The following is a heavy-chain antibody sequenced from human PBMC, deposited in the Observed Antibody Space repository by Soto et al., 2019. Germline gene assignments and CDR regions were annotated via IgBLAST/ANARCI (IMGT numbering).Heavy chain of an antibody. CDR2: IYSGGST. J-gene: IGHJ6*02. CDR3: ARDPVEMATNPTNYYGMDV. CDR1: GFTVSSNY. Sequence: GGSLRLSCAASGFTVSSNYMSWVRQAPGKGLEWVSVIYSGGSTYYADSVKGRFTISRDNSKNTLYLQMNSLRAEDTAVYYCARDPVEMATNPTNYYGMDVWGQGTTVTVSS. V-gene: IGHV3-53*01. D-gene: IGHD5-12*01.